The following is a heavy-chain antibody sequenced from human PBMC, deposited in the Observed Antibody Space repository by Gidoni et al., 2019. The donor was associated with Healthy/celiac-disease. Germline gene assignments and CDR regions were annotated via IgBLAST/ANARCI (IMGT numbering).Heavy chain of an antibody. CDR1: GYSFTSYW. V-gene: IGHV5-10-1*01. Sequence: EVQQVQSGAEVKKPGESLRISCKGSGYSFTSYWISWVRQMPGKGLEWMGRIDPSDSYTNYSPSFQGHVTISADKSISTAYLQWSSLKASDTAMYYCARHHQRWLVKSAEDYWGQGTLVTVSS. J-gene: IGHJ4*02. CDR2: IDPSDSYT. CDR3: ARHHQRWLVKSAEDY. D-gene: IGHD6-19*01.